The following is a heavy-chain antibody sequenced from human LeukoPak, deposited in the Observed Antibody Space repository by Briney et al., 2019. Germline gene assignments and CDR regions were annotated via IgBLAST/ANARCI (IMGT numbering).Heavy chain of an antibody. V-gene: IGHV3-48*03. J-gene: IGHJ4*02. Sequence: SGGSLRLSCAASGFTFSNYEMNWVRQAPGKGLEWVPYISPSGSSLYSADSVKGRFTISRDNAKKSLYLQMNSLRAEDTAVYYCAREGTWSYYYDYWGQGTLVTVSS. CDR2: ISPSGSSL. CDR3: AREGTWSYYYDY. CDR1: GFTFSNYE. D-gene: IGHD1-26*01.